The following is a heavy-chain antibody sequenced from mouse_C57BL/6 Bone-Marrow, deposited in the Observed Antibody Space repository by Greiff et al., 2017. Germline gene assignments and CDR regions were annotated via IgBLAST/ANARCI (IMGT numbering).Heavy chain of an antibody. CDR2: ISSGGSYT. D-gene: IGHD2-2*01. J-gene: IGHJ2*01. CDR1: GFTFSSYG. CDR3: ARRAMVTTPYCFDY. V-gene: IGHV5-6*01. Sequence: EVHLVESGGDLVKPGGSLKLSCAASGFTFSSYGMSWVRQTPDKRLEWVATISSGGSYTYYPDSVKGRFTISGDNAKNTLYLQMSSLKSEDTAMYYWARRAMVTTPYCFDYWGQGTTLTVSS.